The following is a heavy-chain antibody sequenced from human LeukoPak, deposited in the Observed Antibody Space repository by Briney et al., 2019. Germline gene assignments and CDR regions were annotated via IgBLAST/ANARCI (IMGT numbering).Heavy chain of an antibody. Sequence: GGSLRLSCAASGFTFSSYAMSWVRQAPGKGLEWVSAISGSGGSTYYADSVKGRFTISRDNSKNTLYLQMNSLRAEDTAVYYCAKVKDWATSSSYYFDYWGQGTLVTVSS. D-gene: IGHD6-6*01. CDR3: AKVKDWATSSSYYFDY. J-gene: IGHJ4*02. CDR1: GFTFSSYA. V-gene: IGHV3-23*01. CDR2: ISGSGGST.